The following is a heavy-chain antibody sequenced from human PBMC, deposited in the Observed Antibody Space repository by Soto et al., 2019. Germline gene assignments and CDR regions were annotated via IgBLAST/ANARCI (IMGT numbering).Heavy chain of an antibody. Sequence: GGSLRLSCAASGFTFSSYSMNWVRQAPGKGLEWVSYISSSSSTIYYADSVKGRFTISRDNAKNSLYLQMNSLRDEDTAVYYCARERAVGIAVALDWFDPWGQGTLVTVSS. J-gene: IGHJ5*02. CDR1: GFTFSSYS. V-gene: IGHV3-48*02. CDR2: ISSSSSTI. CDR3: ARERAVGIAVALDWFDP. D-gene: IGHD6-19*01.